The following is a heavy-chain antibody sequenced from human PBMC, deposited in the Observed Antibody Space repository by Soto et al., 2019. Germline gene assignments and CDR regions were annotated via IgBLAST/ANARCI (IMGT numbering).Heavy chain of an antibody. Sequence: QVQLVESGGGVVQPGRSLRLSCAASGFTFSSYGMHWVRQAPGKGLEWAAVISYDGSNKYYADSVKGRFTISRDNSKNTLYLQRNSRRAEDTAVYYCAKAYSSSWYLSNYYYYGMDVWGQGTTVTVSS. V-gene: IGHV3-30*18. J-gene: IGHJ6*02. CDR2: ISYDGSNK. D-gene: IGHD6-13*01. CDR1: GFTFSSYG. CDR3: AKAYSSSWYLSNYYYYGMDV.